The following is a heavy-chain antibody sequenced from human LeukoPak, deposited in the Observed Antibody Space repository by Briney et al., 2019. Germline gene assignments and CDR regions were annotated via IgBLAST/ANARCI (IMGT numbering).Heavy chain of an antibody. CDR3: ARDTWNYGSPAGWFDP. CDR2: IYYSEST. CDR1: GGSVSSGSYY. J-gene: IGHJ5*02. D-gene: IGHD1-7*01. Sequence: PSETLSLTCTVSGGSVSSGSYYWSWIRQPPGKGLEFVGYIYYSESTNYNPSLESRVTISVDPSKNQFSLKLSSVTAADTAVYYCARDTWNYGSPAGWFDPWGQGTLVTVSS. V-gene: IGHV4-61*01.